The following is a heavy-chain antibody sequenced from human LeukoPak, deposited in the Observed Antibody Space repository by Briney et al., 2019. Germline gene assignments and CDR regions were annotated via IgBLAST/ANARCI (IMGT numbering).Heavy chain of an antibody. CDR3: ARGSEYFQH. CDR2: ISYDGSNK. CDR1: GFTFSSYG. J-gene: IGHJ1*01. Sequence: GRSLRLSCAASGFTFSSYGMHWVRQAPGKGLEWVAVISYDGSNKYYADSVKGRFTISRDESRDTVYLQMNSLRAEDTAVYYCARGSEYFQHWGQGTLVTVSS. V-gene: IGHV3-30*03.